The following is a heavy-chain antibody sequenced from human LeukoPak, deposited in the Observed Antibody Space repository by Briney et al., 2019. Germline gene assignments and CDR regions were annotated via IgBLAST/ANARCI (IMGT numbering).Heavy chain of an antibody. J-gene: IGHJ4*02. D-gene: IGHD2-15*01. CDR2: IYYTGIT. V-gene: IGHV4-59*08. CDR3: ASLGGAYDY. Sequence: SETLSLTCTVSGGSITSHYWSWIRQPPGKGLEWIGYIYYTGITNYSPSLKSRVAISIDTSKNQVSLKLSSVTAADTAVYYCASLGGAYDYWGQGALVTVSS. CDR1: GGSITSHY.